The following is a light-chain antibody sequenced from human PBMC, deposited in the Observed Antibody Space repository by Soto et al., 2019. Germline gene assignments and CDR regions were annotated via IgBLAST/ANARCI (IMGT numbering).Light chain of an antibody. CDR3: QQYHSGPPT. V-gene: IGKV1-27*01. J-gene: IGKJ1*01. Sequence: DIQMTQSPSSLSASVGDRVTITCRASQGIYNYLAWYQQRPGKVPKLLIYAASTLQSGVPSRFSGSGSGAEFTLTISSLQPEDVATFYCQQYHSGPPTFGQGTRVEIK. CDR2: AAS. CDR1: QGIYNY.